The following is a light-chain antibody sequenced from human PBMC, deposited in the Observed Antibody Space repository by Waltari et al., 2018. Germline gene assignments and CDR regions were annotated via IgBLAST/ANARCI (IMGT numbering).Light chain of an antibody. Sequence: QLVLTQSPSASASLGASAKLTCTLSSGYSSNIVAWHQQQPEKGPRYSMKINSDGSHNKGDEIPDRFSGSSSGAGRYLTISSVQPEDEADYYCQTGGHGSWVFGGGTTLTVL. CDR1: SGYSSNI. CDR2: INSDGSH. V-gene: IGLV4-69*01. J-gene: IGLJ3*02. CDR3: QTGGHGSWV.